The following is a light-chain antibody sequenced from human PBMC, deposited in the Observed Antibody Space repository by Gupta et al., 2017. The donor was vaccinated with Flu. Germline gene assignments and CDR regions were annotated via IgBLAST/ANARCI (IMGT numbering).Light chain of an antibody. CDR1: QTISTY. CDR2: AAS. J-gene: IGKJ2*01. Sequence: DRVTITCRASQTISTYLNWYQQKPGEAPNLLIYAASSLQSWVPSRFSGSGSGTDFTLTITSLQPEDFATYYCQQNYSSPYTFGQGTKLEI. CDR3: QQNYSSPYT. V-gene: IGKV1-39*01.